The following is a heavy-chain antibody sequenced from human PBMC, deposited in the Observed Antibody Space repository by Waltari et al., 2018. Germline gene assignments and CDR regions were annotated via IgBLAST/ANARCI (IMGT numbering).Heavy chain of an antibody. CDR2: IRHDGGNK. CDR1: GFTFSSYG. J-gene: IGHJ4*02. Sequence: QVQLVESGGGVVQPGGSLRLSCAASGFTFSSYGMHWVRQAPGKGLEWVAVIRHDGGNKYYTDSVKGRFTISRDNSKNTLYLQMNSLRPEDTAVYYCAKRDGYNSLDYWGQGTLVTVSS. CDR3: AKRDGYNSLDY. V-gene: IGHV3-30*02. D-gene: IGHD5-12*01.